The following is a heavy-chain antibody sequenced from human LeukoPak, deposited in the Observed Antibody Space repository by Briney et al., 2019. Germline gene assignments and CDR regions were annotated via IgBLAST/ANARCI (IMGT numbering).Heavy chain of an antibody. D-gene: IGHD6-19*01. CDR1: GYTFTGYY. Sequence: ASVKVSCKASGYTFTGYYMHWVRQAPGQGLEWMGWINPNSGGTNYAQKFQGRVTMTRDTSISTAYMELSRLRSDDTAVYYCARGGGGWYYYYYYMDVWGKGTTVTVSS. J-gene: IGHJ6*03. CDR2: INPNSGGT. V-gene: IGHV1-2*02. CDR3: ARGGGGWYYYYYYMDV.